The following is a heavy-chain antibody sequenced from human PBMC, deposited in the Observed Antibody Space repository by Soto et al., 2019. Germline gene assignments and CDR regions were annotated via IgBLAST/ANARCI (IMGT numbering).Heavy chain of an antibody. CDR2: ISWNSGSI. Sequence: EVQLVESGGGLVQPGRSLRLSCAASGFTFDDYAMHWVRQAPVKGLEWVSGISWNSGSIGYEDSVKGRFTISRDNAKNSLYLQMNSLRAEDTALYYCAKAGFWSGYYSLVDYWGQGTLVTVSS. D-gene: IGHD3-3*01. J-gene: IGHJ4*02. CDR1: GFTFDDYA. V-gene: IGHV3-9*01. CDR3: AKAGFWSGYYSLVDY.